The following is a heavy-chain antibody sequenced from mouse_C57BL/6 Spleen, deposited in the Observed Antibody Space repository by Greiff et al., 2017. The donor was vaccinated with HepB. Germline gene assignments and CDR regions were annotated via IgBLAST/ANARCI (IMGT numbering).Heavy chain of an antibody. V-gene: IGHV1-59*01. CDR2: IDPSDSYT. CDR3: ARSHYYGSGYAMDY. D-gene: IGHD1-1*01. J-gene: IGHJ4*01. CDR1: GYTFTSYW. Sequence: QVQLKEPGAELVRPGTSVKLSCKASGYTFTSYWMHWVKQRPGQGLEWIGVIDPSDSYTNYNQKFKGKATLTVDTSSSTAYMQLSSLTSEDSAVYYCARSHYYGSGYAMDYGGQGTSVTVSS.